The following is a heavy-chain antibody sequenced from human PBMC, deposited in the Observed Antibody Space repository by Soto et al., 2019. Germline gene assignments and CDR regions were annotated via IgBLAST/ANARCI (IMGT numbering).Heavy chain of an antibody. CDR2: INHTGST. Sequence: SETLSLTCAVYGAPFSGYYRTWIRQPPGKGLEWIGEINHTGSTKYNPSLKSRVTISLDTSKNQFSLSLRSVTAADTAVYYCARGREIFGAVTPFEYWGQGTQVTVSS. D-gene: IGHD3-3*01. V-gene: IGHV4-34*01. J-gene: IGHJ4*02. CDR1: GAPFSGYY. CDR3: ARGREIFGAVTPFEY.